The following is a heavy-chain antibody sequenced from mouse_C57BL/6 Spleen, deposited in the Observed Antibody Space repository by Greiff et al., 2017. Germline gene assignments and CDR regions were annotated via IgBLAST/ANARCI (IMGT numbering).Heavy chain of an antibody. CDR3: ALYDGYPACFAY. J-gene: IGHJ3*01. D-gene: IGHD2-3*01. Sequence: VQLQQPGAELVKPGASVKMSYKASGYTFTSYWITWVKQRPGQGLEWIGDIYPGSGSTNYNEKFKGKATLTVDTSSSTAYMQLSSLPSEDSAVYSCALYDGYPACFAYWGQGTLVTVSA. CDR1: GYTFTSYW. V-gene: IGHV1-55*01. CDR2: IYPGSGST.